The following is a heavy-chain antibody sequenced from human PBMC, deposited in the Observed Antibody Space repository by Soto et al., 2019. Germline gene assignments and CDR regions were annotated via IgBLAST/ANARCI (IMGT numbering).Heavy chain of an antibody. CDR1: GFTFSSYG. V-gene: IGHV3-33*01. CDR2: IWYDGSNK. CDR3: AREGGYDILTGNYGYYFDY. D-gene: IGHD3-9*01. J-gene: IGHJ4*01. Sequence: QVQLVESGGGVVQPGRSLRLSCAASGFTFSSYGMHWVRQAPGKGLEWVAVIWYDGSNKYYADSVKGRFTISRDNSKNTLYLQMNSLRAEDTAVYYCAREGGYDILTGNYGYYFDYWGHGTLVTVSS.